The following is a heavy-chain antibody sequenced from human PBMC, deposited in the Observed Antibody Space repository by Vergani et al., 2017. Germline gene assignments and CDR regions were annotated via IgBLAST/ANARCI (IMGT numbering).Heavy chain of an antibody. D-gene: IGHD3-22*01. CDR2: IIPIFGTA. Sequence: QVQLVQSGAEVKKPGSSVKVSCKASGGTFSSYAISWVRQAPGQGLEWMGRIIPIFGTANYAQKFQGRVTITADESTSTAYMELSSLRSEDTAVYYCARQYYYDSSGYYPFDAFDIWGQGTMVTVSS. J-gene: IGHJ3*02. V-gene: IGHV1-69*13. CDR3: ARQYYYDSSGYYPFDAFDI. CDR1: GGTFSSYA.